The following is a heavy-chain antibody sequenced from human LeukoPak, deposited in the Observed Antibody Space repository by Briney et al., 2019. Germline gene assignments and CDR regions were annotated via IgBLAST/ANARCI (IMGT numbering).Heavy chain of an antibody. V-gene: IGHV3-30*02. D-gene: IGHD6-13*01. CDR3: AREGIAAAGTFDP. CDR2: IRYDGSNK. CDR1: GFTFSSYG. J-gene: IGHJ5*02. Sequence: GGSLRLSCAASGFTFSSYGMHWVRQAPGKGLEWVAFIRYDGSNKYYADSVKGRFTISRDNSKNTLYLQMNSLRSDDTAVYYCAREGIAAAGTFDPWGQGTLVTVSS.